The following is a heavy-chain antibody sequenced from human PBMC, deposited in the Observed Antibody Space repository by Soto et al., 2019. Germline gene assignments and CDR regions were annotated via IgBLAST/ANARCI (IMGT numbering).Heavy chain of an antibody. CDR1: GNTFSNYA. D-gene: IGHD5-18*01. CDR2: ISGSGGST. V-gene: IGHV3-23*01. Sequence: EVQLLESGGGLVPPGGFLRLSCEASGNTFSNYAMTWVRQAPGKGLEWVSAISGSGGSTYYAGSVKGRFTISRDNSKSTLFLHMNSLRAEDTAIYYCAKAPASSPTASRPFDEWGQGTLVTVSS. J-gene: IGHJ4*02. CDR3: AKAPASSPTASRPFDE.